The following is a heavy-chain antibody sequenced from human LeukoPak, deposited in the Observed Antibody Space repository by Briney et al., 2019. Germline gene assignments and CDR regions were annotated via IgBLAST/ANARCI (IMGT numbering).Heavy chain of an antibody. J-gene: IGHJ4*02. D-gene: IGHD5-12*01. V-gene: IGHV4-61*02. CDR2: IYTSGST. CDR3: ATSFGTVATINY. CDR1: GGSISSSSYY. Sequence: SETLSLTCTVSGGSISSSSYYWSWIRQPAGKGLEWIGRIYTSGSTNYNPSLKSRVTISVDTSKNQFSLKLSSVTAADTAVDYCATSFGTVATINYWGQGTLVTVSS.